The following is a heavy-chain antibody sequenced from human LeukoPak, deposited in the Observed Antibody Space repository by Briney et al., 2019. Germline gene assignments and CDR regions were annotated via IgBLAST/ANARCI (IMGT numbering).Heavy chain of an antibody. V-gene: IGHV4-38-2*02. CDR3: ARQVATKGEWAFDV. Sequence: SDILSFTGSVSGYFSTGYYCGWIRQPPGKCLEWMASIRPDGHTYSNSSLRNQLTISADMSRNEFSLKWNSLTAADTAVYYCARQVATKGEWAFDVWGQGTLVTVSS. CDR1: GYFSTGYY. CDR2: IRPDGHT. J-gene: IGHJ3*01. D-gene: IGHD5-12*01.